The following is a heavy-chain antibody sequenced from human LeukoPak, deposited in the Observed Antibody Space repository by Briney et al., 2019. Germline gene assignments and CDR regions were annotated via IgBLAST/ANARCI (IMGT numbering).Heavy chain of an antibody. D-gene: IGHD3-22*01. CDR1: GGSFSGYY. CDR3: ARLTYYYDSSGYYYVLDY. Sequence: SETLSLTCAVYGGSFSGYYWSWIRQPPGKGLEWIGYIYYSGSTNYNPSLKSRVTISVDTSKNQFSLKLSSVTAADTAVYYCARLTYYYDSSGYYYVLDYWGQGTLVTVSS. CDR2: IYYSGST. V-gene: IGHV4-59*01. J-gene: IGHJ4*02.